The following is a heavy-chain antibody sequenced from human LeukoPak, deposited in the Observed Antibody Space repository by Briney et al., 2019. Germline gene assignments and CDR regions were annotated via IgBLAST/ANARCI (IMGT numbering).Heavy chain of an antibody. CDR3: AKEVLRYFVWLSQGLDY. V-gene: IGHV3-23*01. CDR1: GFTFSSYA. J-gene: IGHJ4*02. Sequence: QPGGSLRLSCAASGFTFSSYAMSWVRQAPGKGLEWVSAISGSGGSTYYADSVKGRFTISRDNSKNTLYLQMNSLRAEDTAVYYCAKEVLRYFVWLSQGLDYWGQGTLVTVSS. D-gene: IGHD3-9*01. CDR2: ISGSGGST.